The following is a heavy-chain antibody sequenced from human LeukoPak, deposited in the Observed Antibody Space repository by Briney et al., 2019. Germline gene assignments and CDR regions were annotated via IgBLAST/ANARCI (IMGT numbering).Heavy chain of an antibody. Sequence: GSSVNVSCKSSVGTFSSYAISWVRQAPGKGLEWMGGIIPIFGTANYAQKFQGRVTLTADESTSTAYMELSSLRSEDTAVYYCARGYCSGGSCQGFDYWGQGTLVTVSS. CDR3: ARGYCSGGSCQGFDY. J-gene: IGHJ4*02. D-gene: IGHD2-15*01. CDR2: IIPIFGTA. V-gene: IGHV1-69*01. CDR1: VGTFSSYA.